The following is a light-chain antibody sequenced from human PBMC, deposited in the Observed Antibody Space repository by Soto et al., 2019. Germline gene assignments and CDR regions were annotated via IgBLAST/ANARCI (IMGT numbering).Light chain of an antibody. CDR2: EGF. J-gene: IGLJ2*01. Sequence: SVLTQPASVSGSPAQSITISCTGSSSDVGGSGLVSWYQFHPGKAPKLLIFEGFKRPSGVSNRFSGSKSGSTASLTISGLQTEDEADYYCCSYAGRSTWDVVFGGGTKLTVL. CDR1: SSDVGGSGL. V-gene: IGLV2-23*01. CDR3: CSYAGRSTWDVV.